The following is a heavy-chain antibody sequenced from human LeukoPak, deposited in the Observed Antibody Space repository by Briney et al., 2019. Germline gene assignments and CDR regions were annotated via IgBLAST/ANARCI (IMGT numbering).Heavy chain of an antibody. CDR2: ISSSSSYI. Sequence: GGSLRLSCAASGFTFSSYSMNWVRQAPGKGLEWVSSISSSSSYIYYADSVKGRFTISRDNAKNTLYLQMNSLRAEDTAVYYCAKGSSTVTTVDHWGQGTLVTVSS. V-gene: IGHV3-21*04. D-gene: IGHD5-24*01. CDR3: AKGSSTVTTVDH. CDR1: GFTFSSYS. J-gene: IGHJ4*02.